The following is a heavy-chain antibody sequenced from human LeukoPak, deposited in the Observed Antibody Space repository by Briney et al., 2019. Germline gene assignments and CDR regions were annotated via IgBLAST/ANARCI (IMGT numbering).Heavy chain of an antibody. J-gene: IGHJ3*02. CDR2: ISGSGGST. D-gene: IGHD1-26*01. CDR1: GFTFTSYS. CDR3: AKDPRSYYSYAFDI. V-gene: IGHV3-23*01. Sequence: PGGSLRLFCAASGFTFTSYSMNWVRQAPGKGLEWVSAISGSGGSTYYADSVKGRFTISRDNFKNTLYLQMNSLRAEDTAVYYCAKDPRSYYSYAFDIWGQGTMVTVSS.